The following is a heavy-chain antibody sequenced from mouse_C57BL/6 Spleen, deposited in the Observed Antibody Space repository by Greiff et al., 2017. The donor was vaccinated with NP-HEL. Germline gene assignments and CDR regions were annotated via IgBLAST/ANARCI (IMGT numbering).Heavy chain of an antibody. V-gene: IGHV1-61*01. Sequence: QVQLQQPGAELVRPGSSVKLSCKASGYTFTSYWMDWVKQRPGQGLEWIGNIYPSDSETHYNQKFKDKATLTVDKSSSTAYMQLSSLTSEDSAVYFCSQGKYCGSSYYFDYWGQGTTLTVSS. CDR2: IYPSDSET. CDR1: GYTFTSYW. J-gene: IGHJ2*01. D-gene: IGHD1-1*01. CDR3: SQGKYCGSSYYFDY.